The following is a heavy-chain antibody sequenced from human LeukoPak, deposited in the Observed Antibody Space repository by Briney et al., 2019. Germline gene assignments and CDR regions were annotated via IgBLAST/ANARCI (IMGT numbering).Heavy chain of an antibody. CDR2: INPSGGST. V-gene: IGHV1-46*01. CDR1: GYTFTSYY. CDR3: ARLLSDIVVVVAARDFDY. J-gene: IGHJ4*02. Sequence: GASVKLSCKASGYTFTSYYMHWVRQAPGQGLGWMGIINPSGGSTSYAQKFQGGVTMTRDTSTSTVYMELSSLRSEDTAVYYCARLLSDIVVVVAARDFDYWGQGTLVTVSS. D-gene: IGHD2-15*01.